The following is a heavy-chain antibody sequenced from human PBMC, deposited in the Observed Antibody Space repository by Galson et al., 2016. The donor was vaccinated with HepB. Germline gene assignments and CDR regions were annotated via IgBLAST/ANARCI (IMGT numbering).Heavy chain of an antibody. Sequence: ETLSLTCSVSGGSISSYFWSWIRQPPGKGLEWIGYLYYSGSTNYNPSLKSRVTISVDTSKNQFSLKLSSVTAADTAVYYCARGLAATALGWFDPWGQGTLVTVSS. CDR3: ARGLAATALGWFDP. V-gene: IGHV4-59*01. CDR2: LYYSGST. D-gene: IGHD6-13*01. J-gene: IGHJ5*02. CDR1: GGSISSYF.